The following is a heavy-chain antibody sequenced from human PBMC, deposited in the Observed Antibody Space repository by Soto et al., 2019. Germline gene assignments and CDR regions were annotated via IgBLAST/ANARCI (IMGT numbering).Heavy chain of an antibody. CDR2: ISRDGGTK. CDR1: GFTVSTYG. J-gene: IGHJ4*02. V-gene: IGHV3-30*03. Sequence: QVQLVESGGGVVQPGRSLRLSCAVSGFTVSTYGIHWVRQAPGKGLEWVAVISRDGGTKYYADSVKGRFTISRDNSRNKLFLEMNSLRSDDMAVYYCTGEVASGYWGQGTLVTVSS. D-gene: IGHD2-8*02. CDR3: TGEVASGY.